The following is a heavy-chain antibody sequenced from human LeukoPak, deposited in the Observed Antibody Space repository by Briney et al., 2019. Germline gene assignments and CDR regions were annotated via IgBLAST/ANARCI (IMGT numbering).Heavy chain of an antibody. CDR2: ISGSGATT. V-gene: IGHV3-23*01. J-gene: IGHJ4*02. D-gene: IGHD4-23*01. CDR1: GFTFSSYA. Sequence: PGGSLRLSCEASGFTFSSYAMNWVRQAPGKGLEWVSSISGSGATTSYAASVEGRFTISRDISKNTLYLQMNSLRAEDTAVDYCARGLRWYPATDYWGQGTLVTVSS. CDR3: ARGLRWYPATDY.